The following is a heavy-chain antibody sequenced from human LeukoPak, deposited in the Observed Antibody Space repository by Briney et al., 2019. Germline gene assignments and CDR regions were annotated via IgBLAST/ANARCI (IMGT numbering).Heavy chain of an antibody. Sequence: SETLSLTCTVSGGSISSYYWSWIRQPPGKGLEWIGYIYYSGSTNYNPSLKSRVTISVDTSKNQFSLKLSSVTAADTAGYYCAGRPDASGSYSLDYWGERTLVTVSS. CDR2: IYYSGST. D-gene: IGHD3-10*01. J-gene: IGHJ4*02. V-gene: IGHV4-59*08. CDR1: GGSISSYY. CDR3: AGRPDASGSYSLDY.